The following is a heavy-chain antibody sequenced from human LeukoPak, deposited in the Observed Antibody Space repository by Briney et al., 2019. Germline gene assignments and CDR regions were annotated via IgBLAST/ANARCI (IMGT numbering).Heavy chain of an antibody. CDR3: ARDARYGGGYYFDY. D-gene: IGHD4-23*01. CDR1: GGTFSSYA. Sequence: EASVKVSCKASGGTFSSYAISWVRQAPGQGLEWMGGIIPIFGTANYAQKFQGRVTITADESTSTAYMELSSLRSEDTAVYYCARDARYGGGYYFDYWGQGTLVTVSS. CDR2: IIPIFGTA. J-gene: IGHJ4*02. V-gene: IGHV1-69*13.